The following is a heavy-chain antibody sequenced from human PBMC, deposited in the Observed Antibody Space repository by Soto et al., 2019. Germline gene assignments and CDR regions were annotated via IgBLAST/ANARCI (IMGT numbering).Heavy chain of an antibody. CDR1: GGSFSGYY. D-gene: IGHD3-10*01. J-gene: IGHJ6*02. Sequence: SETLSLTCAVYGGSFSGYYWSWIRQPPGKGLEWIGEINHSGSTNYNPSLKSRVTISVDTSKNQFSLKLSSVTAADTAVYYCARGLPMENYYYYYGMEVWGQGTTVTVS. V-gene: IGHV4-34*01. CDR3: ARGLPMENYYYYYGMEV. CDR2: INHSGST.